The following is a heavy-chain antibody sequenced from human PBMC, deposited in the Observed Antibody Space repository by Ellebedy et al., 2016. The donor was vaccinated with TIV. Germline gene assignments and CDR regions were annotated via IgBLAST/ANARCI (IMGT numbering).Heavy chain of an antibody. J-gene: IGHJ5*02. CDR2: INHDGSST. D-gene: IGHD6-6*01. CDR1: GFMFSDYW. Sequence: GESLKISCGGSGFMFSDYWMLWVRQTPGKGLVCVSRINHDGSSTIYADSVKGRFTISSDNAKSTLYLQMSSLGVEDTAVYYCARGAEHTTSSGGFRWFDPWGHGNLVTVS. V-gene: IGHV3-74*01. CDR3: ARGAEHTTSSGGFRWFDP.